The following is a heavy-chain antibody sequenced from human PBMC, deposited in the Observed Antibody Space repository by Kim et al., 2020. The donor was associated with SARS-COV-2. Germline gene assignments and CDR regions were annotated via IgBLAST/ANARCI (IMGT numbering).Heavy chain of an antibody. J-gene: IGHJ4*02. V-gene: IGHV1-2*02. D-gene: IGHD3-22*01. CDR3: ARAPRYDYYDSSGYYDPDY. CDR2: INPNSGGT. CDR1: GYTFTGYY. Sequence: ASVKVSCKASGYTFTGYYMHWVRQAPGQGLEWMGWINPNSGGTNYAQKFQGRVTMTRDTSISTAYMELSRLRSDDTAVYYCARAPRYDYYDSSGYYDPDYWGQGTLVTVSS.